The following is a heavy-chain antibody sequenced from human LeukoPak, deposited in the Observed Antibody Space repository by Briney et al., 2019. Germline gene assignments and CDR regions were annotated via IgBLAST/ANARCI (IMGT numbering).Heavy chain of an antibody. CDR3: ARGLWGIDY. Sequence: QTGGSLRLSCAASGFTFNAYWMHWVRQVPGKGLVWVSRIDTDGSATNYADSVKGRFTISRDNAENTLYLEMNSLRAEDTAVYYCARGLWGIDYWGQGTLVTVSS. V-gene: IGHV3-74*01. CDR2: IDTDGSAT. D-gene: IGHD7-27*01. CDR1: GFTFNAYW. J-gene: IGHJ4*02.